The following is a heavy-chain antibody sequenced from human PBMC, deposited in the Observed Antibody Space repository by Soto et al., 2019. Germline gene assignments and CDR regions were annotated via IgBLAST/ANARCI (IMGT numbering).Heavy chain of an antibody. CDR2: IIPIFGTA. J-gene: IGHJ3*02. V-gene: IGHV1-69*01. Sequence: QVQLVQSGAEVKKPGSSVKVSCKATGGTFSSYAISWVRQAPGQGLEWRGGIIPIFGTANYAPKFQGRVTITADASTSTAYMELSSLRSEDTAVYYCARESCSGGSCYSENDAFDIWGQGTMVTVSS. D-gene: IGHD2-15*01. CDR1: GGTFSSYA. CDR3: ARESCSGGSCYSENDAFDI.